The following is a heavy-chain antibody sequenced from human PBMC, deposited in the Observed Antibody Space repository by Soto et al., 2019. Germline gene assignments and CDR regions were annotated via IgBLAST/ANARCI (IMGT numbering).Heavy chain of an antibody. CDR3: AAGLPGVGVPPPGKETDTKMGFFGYYGMDV. J-gene: IGHJ6*02. V-gene: IGHV1-58*01. CDR2: IVVGSGNT. Sequence: ASVKVSCKASGFTFTSSAVQWVRQARGQRLEWIGWIVVGSGNTNYAQKFQERVTITRDMSTSTAYMELSSLRSEDTAGYYCAAGLPGVGVPPPGKETDTKMGFFGYYGMDVWGQGTTVTVSS. CDR1: GFTFTSSA. D-gene: IGHD1-26*01.